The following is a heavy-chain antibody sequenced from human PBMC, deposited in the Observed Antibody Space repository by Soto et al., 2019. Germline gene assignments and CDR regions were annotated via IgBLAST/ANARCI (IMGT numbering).Heavy chain of an antibody. CDR1: GFTFDDYA. D-gene: IGHD4-17*01. V-gene: IGHV3-9*01. CDR2: ISWNSGSI. J-gene: IGHJ6*03. CDR3: AKYQRRFYYYYYMDV. Sequence: EVQLVESGGGLVQPGRSLRLSCAASGFTFDDYAMHWVRQAPGKGLEWVSGISWNSGSIGYADSVKGRFTISRDNAKNSLYLQMNSLRSEDTALYYCAKYQRRFYYYYYMDVWGKGTTVTVSS.